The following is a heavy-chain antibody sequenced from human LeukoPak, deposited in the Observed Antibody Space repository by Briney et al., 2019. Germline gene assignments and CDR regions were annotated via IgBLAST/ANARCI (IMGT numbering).Heavy chain of an antibody. J-gene: IGHJ6*03. Sequence: GGSLRLSCAASGFTFSSYWMSWVRQAPGKGLEWVANINQDGSEKNYVDSVKGPFTISRDNAKNSLYLQMNSLRAEDTAVYCCARFPGTYYLDVWGKGTTVTVSS. V-gene: IGHV3-7*01. CDR1: GFTFSSYW. CDR3: ARFPGTYYLDV. CDR2: INQDGSEK.